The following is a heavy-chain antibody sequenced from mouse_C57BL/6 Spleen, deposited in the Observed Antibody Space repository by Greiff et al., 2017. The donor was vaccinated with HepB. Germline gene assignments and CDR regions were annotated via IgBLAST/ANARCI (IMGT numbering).Heavy chain of an antibody. CDR3: ARGDLGGTSDY. V-gene: IGHV1-42*01. D-gene: IGHD4-1*01. J-gene: IGHJ2*01. CDR1: GYSFTGYY. Sequence: EVKLMESGPELVKPGASVKISCKASGYSFTGYYMNWVKQSPEKSLEWIGEINPSTGGTTYNQKFKAKATLTVDKSSSTAYMQLKSLTSEDSAVYYCARGDLGGTSDYWGQGTTLTVSS. CDR2: INPSTGGT.